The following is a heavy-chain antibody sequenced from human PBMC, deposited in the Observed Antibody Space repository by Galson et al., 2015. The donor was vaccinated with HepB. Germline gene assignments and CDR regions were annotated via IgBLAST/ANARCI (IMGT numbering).Heavy chain of an antibody. D-gene: IGHD5-24*01. J-gene: IGHJ4*02. CDR3: APLTSRRDGYNVDY. Sequence: SLRLSCAASGFTFSNYSMTWVRQAPGKGLEWVAKIKQDGTTRYYVDSVKGRFTISRDNAKNSLYLQMNSLRAEDAAVYYCAPLTSRRDGYNVDYWGQGTLVTVSS. CDR2: IKQDGTTR. CDR1: GFTFSNYS. V-gene: IGHV3-7*01.